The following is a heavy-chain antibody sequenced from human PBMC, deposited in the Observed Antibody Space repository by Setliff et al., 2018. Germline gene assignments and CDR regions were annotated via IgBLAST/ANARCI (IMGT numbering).Heavy chain of an antibody. CDR1: GGSISSSNW. J-gene: IGHJ5*02. CDR2: IYHSGST. V-gene: IGHV4-4*02. D-gene: IGHD3-3*01. CDR3: ARGESNYDFWSGYYAVNNWFDP. Sequence: PSETLSLTCAVSGGSISSSNWWSWVRQPPGKGLEWIGEIYHSGSTNYNPSLKSRVTISVDKSKNQFSLKLSSVTAADTAVYYCARGESNYDFWSGYYAVNNWFDPWGQGTLVTVSS.